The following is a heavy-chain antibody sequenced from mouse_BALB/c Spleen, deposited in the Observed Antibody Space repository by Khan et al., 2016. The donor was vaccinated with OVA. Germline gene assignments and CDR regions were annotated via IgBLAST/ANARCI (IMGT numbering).Heavy chain of an antibody. CDR3: ARSRYNFIAY. D-gene: IGHD1-1*01. CDR1: GYAFSNYW. J-gene: IGHJ3*01. V-gene: IGHV1-80*01. CDR2: IYPGDGNT. Sequence: QVQLKQSGAELVRPGSSMKISCKASGYAFSNYWMNWVKLGPGQGLEWIGQIYPGDGNTNYNGKLKDKATMTADKSSSTAYMQLSSLTSEDSACYFCARSRYNFIAYWGQGTLVTVSA.